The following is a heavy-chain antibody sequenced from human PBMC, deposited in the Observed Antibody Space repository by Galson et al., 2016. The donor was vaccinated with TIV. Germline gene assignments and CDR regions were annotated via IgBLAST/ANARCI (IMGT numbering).Heavy chain of an antibody. CDR2: INTNTGNP. J-gene: IGHJ4*02. V-gene: IGHV7-4-1*02. CDR3: ASPPAYCSSSSCYYSFEY. CDR1: GYTFSKYG. D-gene: IGHD2-2*01. Sequence: SVKVSCKASGYTFSKYGISWVRQAPGQGLEWMGWINTNTGNPTYAQGFTGRFVFSLDTSVSTAYLQISSLKAEDTAVYYCASPPAYCSSSSCYYSFEYWGQGTLVTVSS.